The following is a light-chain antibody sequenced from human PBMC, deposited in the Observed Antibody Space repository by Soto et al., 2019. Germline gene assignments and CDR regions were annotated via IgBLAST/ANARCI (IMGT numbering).Light chain of an antibody. CDR1: QTIIRY. J-gene: IGKJ3*01. V-gene: IGKV1-39*01. Sequence: DIQMTQSPSSLSASVGDRVTITCRASQTIIRYLNWYQQNPGSAPNLLIYAASSLQSGVPSRFSGRGSGTEFTLTISSLQPEDVATYYCQQSYSTLFTFGPGTKVEIK. CDR2: AAS. CDR3: QQSYSTLFT.